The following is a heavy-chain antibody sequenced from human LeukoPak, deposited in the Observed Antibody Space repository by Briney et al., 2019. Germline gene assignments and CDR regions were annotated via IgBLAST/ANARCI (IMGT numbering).Heavy chain of an antibody. CDR1: GYTLTELS. CDR2: FDPEDGET. CDR3: ATGRLSGSYAIDAFDI. V-gene: IGHV1-24*01. J-gene: IGHJ3*02. Sequence: ASVKVSCKVSGYTLTELSMHWVRQAPGKGREWMGGFDPEDGETIYAQKFQGRVTMTEDKSTDTDYMELSSLRSEDTAVYYCATGRLSGSYAIDAFDIWGQGTMVTVSS. D-gene: IGHD1-26*01.